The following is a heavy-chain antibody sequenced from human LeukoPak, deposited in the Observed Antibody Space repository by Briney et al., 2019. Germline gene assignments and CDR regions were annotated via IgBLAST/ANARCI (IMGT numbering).Heavy chain of an antibody. J-gene: IGHJ4*02. V-gene: IGHV3-21*01. CDR2: ISSSSSYI. CDR3: ARDDSSWLVNY. Sequence: GGSLRLSCAASGFTFSSYSMNWVRQAPGKGLEWVSSISSSSSYIYYADSVKGRFTISRDNAKNSLYLQMNSLRAEDTAVYYCARDDSSWLVNYWGQGTLVTVSS. CDR1: GFTFSSYS. D-gene: IGHD3-22*01.